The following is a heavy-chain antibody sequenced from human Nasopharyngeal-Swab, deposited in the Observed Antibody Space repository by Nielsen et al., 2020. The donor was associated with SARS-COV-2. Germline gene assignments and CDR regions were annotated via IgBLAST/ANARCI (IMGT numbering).Heavy chain of an antibody. V-gene: IGHV4-34*01. CDR2: INQSGIT. D-gene: IGHD4-17*01. CDR1: GWSFSGYS. Sequence: GSLRLSCAVYGWSFSGYSWSWIRPPPGKGLEWIGEINQSGITSYNPSLKTRVTISVDTSKTQFSLKLSSVTAADTAVYFCARVGGDYYYYYYMDVWGKGNPVTVPS. CDR3: ARVGGDYYYYYYMDV. J-gene: IGHJ6*03.